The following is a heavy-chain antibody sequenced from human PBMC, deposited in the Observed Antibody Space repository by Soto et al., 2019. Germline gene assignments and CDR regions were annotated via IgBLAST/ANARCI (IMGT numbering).Heavy chain of an antibody. CDR3: GRDLRVRGVIPY. D-gene: IGHD3-10*01. Sequence: GGSLRLSCAASGFTFISYGMHWVRQAPGKGLEWVAVIWYDGSNKYYADSVKGRFTISRDNSKNTLYLQMNSLRAEDTAVYYCGRDLRVRGVIPYWAQGTLVTVSS. CDR2: IWYDGSNK. CDR1: GFTFISYG. V-gene: IGHV3-33*01. J-gene: IGHJ4*02.